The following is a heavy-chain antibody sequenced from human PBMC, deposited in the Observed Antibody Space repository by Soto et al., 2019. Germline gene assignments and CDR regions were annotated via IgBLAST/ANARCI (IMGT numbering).Heavy chain of an antibody. CDR1: GFTFSSYW. CDR3: AREIGKYYYGSGSPVGYYYYGMDV. J-gene: IGHJ6*01. V-gene: IGHV3-74*01. D-gene: IGHD3-10*01. CDR2: INSDGSST. Sequence: EVQLVESGGGLVQPGGSLRLSCAASGFTFSSYWMHWVRQAPGKGLVWVSRINSDGSSTSYADSVKGRFTISRDNAKNTLYLQMNSLRAEDTAVYYCAREIGKYYYGSGSPVGYYYYGMDVW.